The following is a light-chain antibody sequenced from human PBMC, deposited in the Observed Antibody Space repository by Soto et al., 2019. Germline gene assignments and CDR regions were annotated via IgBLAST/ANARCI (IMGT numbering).Light chain of an antibody. Sequence: QSVLTQPPSASGTPGQRVTISCSGSSSNIGSNTVNWYQQLPGTAPKLLIYSNNQRPSGVPDRLSGSKSGTSASLAISGLQSEDEADYYCAAWDDSLKGWVFGGGTKLTVL. CDR3: AAWDDSLKGWV. CDR2: SNN. V-gene: IGLV1-44*01. J-gene: IGLJ3*02. CDR1: SSNIGSNT.